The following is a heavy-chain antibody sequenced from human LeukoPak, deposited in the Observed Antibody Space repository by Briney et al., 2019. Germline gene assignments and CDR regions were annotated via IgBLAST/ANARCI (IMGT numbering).Heavy chain of an antibody. J-gene: IGHJ4*02. CDR2: INSDGSST. V-gene: IGHV3-74*01. D-gene: IGHD3-9*01. Sequence: GGSLRLSCAASGFTFSSYWMHWVRQAPGKGLVWVSRINSDGSSTSYADAVKGRFTISRDNAKNTLYLQMNSLRAEDTAVYYCARGGTYDILTGYPGAPFDYWGQGTLVTVSS. CDR3: ARGGTYDILTGYPGAPFDY. CDR1: GFTFSSYW.